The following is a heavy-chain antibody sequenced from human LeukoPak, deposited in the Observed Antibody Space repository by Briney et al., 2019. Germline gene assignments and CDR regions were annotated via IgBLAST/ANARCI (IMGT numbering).Heavy chain of an antibody. CDR2: IYYSGSS. J-gene: IGHJ4*02. Sequence: PSETLSLTCTVSGGSISSSSYYWGWIRQPPGKGLEWIGSIYYSGSSYYNPSLKSRVTISVHTSKNQFSLKLSSVTAADTAVYHCARHVDTATDYFDYWGQGTLVTVSS. CDR1: GGSISSSSYY. D-gene: IGHD5-18*01. V-gene: IGHV4-39*01. CDR3: ARHVDTATDYFDY.